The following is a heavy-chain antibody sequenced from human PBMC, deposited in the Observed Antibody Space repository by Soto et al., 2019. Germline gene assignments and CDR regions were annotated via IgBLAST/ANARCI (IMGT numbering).Heavy chain of an antibody. J-gene: IGHJ5*02. CDR2: LYASGRGI. Sequence: EVQLLESGGGLVQPGGSLRLSCAASGFTFSSYAMIWIRQVPGKGLEWVSGLYASGRGIHYADSVKGRFTISRDNSAYAGYLQMNNLRVDDTAVYYCAKDAVAGDGVWLAHAWGRGTAVTVSS. D-gene: IGHD4-17*01. V-gene: IGHV3-23*01. CDR1: GFTFSSYA. CDR3: AKDAVAGDGVWLAHA.